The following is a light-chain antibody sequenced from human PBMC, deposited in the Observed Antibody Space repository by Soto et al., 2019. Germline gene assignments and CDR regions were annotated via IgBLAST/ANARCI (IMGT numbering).Light chain of an antibody. Sequence: EIVLTQSPATLYLSPGERATLSCRASQRVSSYLAWYQQKPGQAPRLLIYDASNRATGIPARFSGSGSGTDFALTISRLEPEDFAVYYCQQRSNWPSTFGGGTKVEIK. J-gene: IGKJ4*01. CDR1: QRVSSY. V-gene: IGKV3-11*01. CDR2: DAS. CDR3: QQRSNWPST.